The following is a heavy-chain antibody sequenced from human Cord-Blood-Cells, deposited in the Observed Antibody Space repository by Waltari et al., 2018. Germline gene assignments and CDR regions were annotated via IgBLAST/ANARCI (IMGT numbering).Heavy chain of an antibody. J-gene: IGHJ3*02. D-gene: IGHD1-26*01. CDR3: ARALGSRDAFDI. CDR1: GFTFSRYA. CDR2: ISYDGSNK. Sequence: QVQLVESGGGVVQPGRSLRLSCAASGFTFSRYAMHWVRQAPGKGLEWVAVISYDGSNKYYADSVKGRFTISRDNSKNTLYLQMNSLRAEDTAVYYCARALGSRDAFDIWGQGTMVTVSS. V-gene: IGHV3-30*04.